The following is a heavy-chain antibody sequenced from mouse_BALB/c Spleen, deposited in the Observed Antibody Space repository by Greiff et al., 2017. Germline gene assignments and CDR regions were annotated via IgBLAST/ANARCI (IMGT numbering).Heavy chain of an antibody. V-gene: IGHV1-55*01. CDR2: IYPGSGST. CDR1: GYNFTSYW. J-gene: IGHJ1*01. D-gene: IGHD2-1*01. CDR3: ASRIYYGNYRYFDV. Sequence: QVQLQQPGAELVKPGTSVKLSCKASGYNFTSYWINWVKLRPGQGLEWIGDIYPGSGSTNYNEKFKSKATLTVDTSSSTAYMQLSSLASEDSALYYCASRIYYGNYRYFDVWGAGTTVTVSS.